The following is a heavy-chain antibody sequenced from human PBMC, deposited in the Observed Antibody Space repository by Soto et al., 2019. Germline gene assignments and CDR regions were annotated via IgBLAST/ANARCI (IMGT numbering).Heavy chain of an antibody. CDR1: GGSISSGSYY. Sequence: SETLSLTCNVSGGSISSGSYYWSWIRQHPGKGLEWIGYIYYSGNTYYNPSLRSRVSISIDTSKNQFSLKLSSVTAADTAVYFCARDRYSGFQFDFWGQGTLVTVSS. J-gene: IGHJ4*02. CDR3: ARDRYSGFQFDF. D-gene: IGHD5-12*01. V-gene: IGHV4-31*03. CDR2: IYYSGNT.